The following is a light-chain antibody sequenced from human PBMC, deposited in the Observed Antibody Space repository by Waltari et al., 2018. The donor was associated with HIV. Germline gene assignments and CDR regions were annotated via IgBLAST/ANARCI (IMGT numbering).Light chain of an antibody. CDR1: SGSIASNF. CDR2: EEN. V-gene: IGLV6-57*01. J-gene: IGLJ3*02. CDR3: QSYDSSNQWV. Sequence: NFMLAQPHSVSGSPGKTVTLSCTRSSGSIASNFVQWYRQRPDSSPTIGIYEENQRPSGVPDRFSGSIDSSSNSASLTISGLKTEDEADYYCQSYDSSNQWVFGGGTKLTVL.